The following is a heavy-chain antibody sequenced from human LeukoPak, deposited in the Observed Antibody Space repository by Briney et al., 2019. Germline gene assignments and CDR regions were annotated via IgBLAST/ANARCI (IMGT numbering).Heavy chain of an antibody. D-gene: IGHD1-1*01. J-gene: IGHJ6*03. CDR3: AREKRGADYYYYYYMDV. CDR2: IIPIFGTA. CDR1: GGTFISYA. Sequence: ASVKVSCKASGGTFISYAISWVRQAPGQGLEWMGGIIPIFGTANYAQKFQGRVTITTDESTSTAYMELSSLRSEDTAVYYCAREKRGADYYYYYYMDVWGKGTTVTVSS. V-gene: IGHV1-69*05.